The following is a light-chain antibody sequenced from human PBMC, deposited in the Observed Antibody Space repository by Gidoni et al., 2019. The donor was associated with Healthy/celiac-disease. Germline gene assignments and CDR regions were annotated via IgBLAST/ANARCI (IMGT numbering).Light chain of an antibody. J-gene: IGKJ5*01. V-gene: IGKV1-39*01. Sequence: DIQMTQSPSSLSASVGDRVTLNFRASQSISSYLNWYQQKPGKAPKLLIYAASSLQSGVPSRFSGSGSGTDFTLTITSLQPEDFATYYCQQSYRTPRFGQGTRLEIK. CDR3: QQSYRTPR. CDR1: QSISSY. CDR2: AAS.